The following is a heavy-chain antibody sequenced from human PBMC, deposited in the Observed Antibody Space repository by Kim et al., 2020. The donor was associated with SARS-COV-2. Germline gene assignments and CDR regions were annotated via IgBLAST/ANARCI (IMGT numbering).Heavy chain of an antibody. CDR3: ARCPKYSSSSYGFDY. V-gene: IGHV1-69*01. J-gene: IGHJ4*02. D-gene: IGHD6-13*01. Sequence: MFQGRVPLTADESTSTAYMELSSLRSEDTAVYYCARCPKYSSSSYGFDYWGQGTLVTVSS.